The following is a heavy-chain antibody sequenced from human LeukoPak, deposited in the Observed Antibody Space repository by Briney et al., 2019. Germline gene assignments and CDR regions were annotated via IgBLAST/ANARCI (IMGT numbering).Heavy chain of an antibody. Sequence: SETLSLTCAVYDGSFSGYYWSWIRQPPGKGLEWIGEINHSGSTNYNPSLKSRVTISVDTSKNQFSLKLSSVTAADTAVYYCARGYYDFWSGYSWYFDLWGRGTLVTVSS. J-gene: IGHJ2*01. CDR1: DGSFSGYY. V-gene: IGHV4-34*01. D-gene: IGHD3-3*01. CDR3: ARGYYDFWSGYSWYFDL. CDR2: INHSGST.